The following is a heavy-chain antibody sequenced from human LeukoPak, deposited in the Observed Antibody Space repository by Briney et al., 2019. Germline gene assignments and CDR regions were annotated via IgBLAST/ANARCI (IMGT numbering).Heavy chain of an antibody. D-gene: IGHD5-24*01. CDR3: AKNPEMATTYFDY. CDR2: ISASGGST. V-gene: IGHV3-23*01. Sequence: GGSLRLSCAASGFTFSSYWMHWVRQAPGKGLEWVSAISASGGSTYYADSVNGRFTISRDNSKNTLYLQMNSLRAEDTAVYYCAKNPEMATTYFDYWGQGTLVTVSS. CDR1: GFTFSSYW. J-gene: IGHJ4*02.